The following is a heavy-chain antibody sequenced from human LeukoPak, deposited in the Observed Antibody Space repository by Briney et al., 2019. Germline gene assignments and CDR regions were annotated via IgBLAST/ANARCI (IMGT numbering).Heavy chain of an antibody. CDR2: IRYDGSNK. J-gene: IGHJ6*03. V-gene: IGHV3-30*02. CDR1: GFTFSSYG. Sequence: GGSLRLSCAASGFTFSSYGMHWVRQAPGKGLEWVAFIRYDGSNKYYADSVKGRFTISRDNSKNTLYLQMSSLRAEDTAVYYCANGGTVLRYFPMDVWGKGTTVTVSS. CDR3: ANGGTVLRYFPMDV. D-gene: IGHD3-9*01.